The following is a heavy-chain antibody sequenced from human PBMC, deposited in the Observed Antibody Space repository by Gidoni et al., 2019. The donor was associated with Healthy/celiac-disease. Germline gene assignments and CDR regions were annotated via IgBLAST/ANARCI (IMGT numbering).Heavy chain of an antibody. J-gene: IGHJ4*02. CDR3: AKGPYYYGSGSYYDY. V-gene: IGHV3-43*02. Sequence: EVQLLESGGGVVQPGGSLRLSSAVSGFTLADYAIHSVRHAPGKGLESVARIRGDGGSTYYADSVKGRFTISRDNSKNSLYLQRNSLRTEDTALYYCAKGPYYYGSGSYYDYWGQGTLVTVSS. CDR1: GFTLADYA. D-gene: IGHD3-10*01. CDR2: IRGDGGST.